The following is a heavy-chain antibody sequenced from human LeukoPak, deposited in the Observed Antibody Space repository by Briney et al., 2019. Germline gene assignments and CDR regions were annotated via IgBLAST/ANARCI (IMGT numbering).Heavy chain of an antibody. V-gene: IGHV1-46*02. CDR1: GYTFNSFY. Sequence: GASVKVSCKASGYTFNSFYIHWVRQAPGQGLEWMGIINPSGDSTSYAQKFQGRVTMTRDTSTNTVYMELSSLRSDDTAVYYCARHWLLHNYFDYWGQGTLVTVSS. CDR3: ARHWLLHNYFDY. CDR2: INPSGDST. D-gene: IGHD3-9*01. J-gene: IGHJ4*02.